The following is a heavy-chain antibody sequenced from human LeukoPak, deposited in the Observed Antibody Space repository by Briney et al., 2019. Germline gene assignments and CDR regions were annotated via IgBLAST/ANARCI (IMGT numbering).Heavy chain of an antibody. J-gene: IGHJ5*02. D-gene: IGHD2-21*02. CDR3: ARDAGDCGGDCPRWFDP. Sequence: GGSLRLSCAASGFTFSSYWMHWARHAPGKGLVWVSRINSDGSSTSYADSVKGRFTISRDNAKNTLDLQMNSLRGEDTAVYYCARDAGDCGGDCPRWFDPWGQGTLVTVSS. CDR2: INSDGSST. CDR1: GFTFSSYW. V-gene: IGHV3-74*01.